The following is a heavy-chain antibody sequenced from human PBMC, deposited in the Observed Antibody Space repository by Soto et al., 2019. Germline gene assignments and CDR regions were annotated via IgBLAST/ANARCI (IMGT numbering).Heavy chain of an antibody. Sequence: SQTLSLACAVYGEYFSGYSCSWLRQPPGKGLEWIGEINHSGSTNYNPSLKSRVSISVDTSKKQFSLKLSSVTAADTAVYYCARGRLLPPSGMDVWGQRTTVTVSS. D-gene: IGHD3-22*01. CDR1: GEYFSGYS. V-gene: IGHV4-34*01. CDR2: INHSGST. J-gene: IGHJ6*02. CDR3: ARGRLLPPSGMDV.